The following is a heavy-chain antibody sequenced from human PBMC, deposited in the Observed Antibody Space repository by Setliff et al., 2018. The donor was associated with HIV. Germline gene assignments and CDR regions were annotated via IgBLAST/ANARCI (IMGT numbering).Heavy chain of an antibody. CDR2: IYSGGTT. CDR3: ARLIVTWGKGDYFDS. J-gene: IGHJ4*02. CDR1: GGPIRSSTYY. Sequence: TSETLSLTCTVSGGPIRSSTYYWGWIRQPPGKGLEWIGNIYSGGTTYYNSSLRSRVTIPVDTSKNQFSLKLNSVTAADTAVYYCARLIVTWGKGDYFDSWGQGTLVTVSS. V-gene: IGHV4-39*07. D-gene: IGHD7-27*01.